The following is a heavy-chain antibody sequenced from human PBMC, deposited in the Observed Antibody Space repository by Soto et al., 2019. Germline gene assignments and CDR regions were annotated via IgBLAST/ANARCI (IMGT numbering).Heavy chain of an antibody. Sequence: GASVKVSCKASGYTFTSYGISWVRQAPGQGLEWMGWISSYNGHTNYAQKVQGRVTMTTDTSTSTTYMELRSLRSDDTAVYYCARGPRYCSSTSCFSGVTWFDPWGQGTLVTVSS. J-gene: IGHJ5*02. CDR1: GYTFTSYG. D-gene: IGHD2-2*01. CDR3: ARGPRYCSSTSCFSGVTWFDP. CDR2: ISSYNGHT. V-gene: IGHV1-18*04.